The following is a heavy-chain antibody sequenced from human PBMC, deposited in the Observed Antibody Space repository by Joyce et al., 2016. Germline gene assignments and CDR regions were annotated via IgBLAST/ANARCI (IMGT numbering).Heavy chain of an antibody. J-gene: IGHJ4*02. Sequence: QVQLVESGGGVVQPGRSLRLSCAASGFTFSVYGMPWVRQAPGKGLEWVAVISYDGGEKYYADSVKGRFTISRDNSKKTLYLQMNSLRPEDTAVYYCAKGGRSVTMAEDYWGQGTLVTVSS. D-gene: IGHD4-11*01. CDR2: ISYDGGEK. V-gene: IGHV3-30*18. CDR3: AKGGRSVTMAEDY. CDR1: GFTFSVYG.